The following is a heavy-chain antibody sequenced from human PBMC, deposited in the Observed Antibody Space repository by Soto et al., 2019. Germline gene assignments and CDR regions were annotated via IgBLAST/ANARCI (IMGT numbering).Heavy chain of an antibody. V-gene: IGHV4-34*01. CDR2: INHSGRT. CDR3: ASWLVGAPFDS. CDR1: GASFTKYY. J-gene: IGHJ4*01. Sequence: QAQLQQWGAGLLKPSETLSLTCAVYGASFTKYYWSWIRQPPGKGLEWIGEINHSGRTNFNPSLKSRVTISVDRSKNQFSLKLRSVTAAVTSVYYCASWLVGAPFDSWGHGTLVTVSS. D-gene: IGHD1-26*01.